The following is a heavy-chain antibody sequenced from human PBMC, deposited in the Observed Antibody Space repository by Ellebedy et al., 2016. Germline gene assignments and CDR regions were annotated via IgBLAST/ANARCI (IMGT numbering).Heavy chain of an antibody. V-gene: IGHV4-59*01. D-gene: IGHD6-19*01. CDR2: IYYSGST. J-gene: IGHJ4*02. CDR1: GGSISSYY. Sequence: SETLSLTCTVSGGSISSYYWSWIRQPPGKGLEWIGYIYYSGSTNYNPSLKSRVTISVDTSKNQFSLKLSSVTAADTAVYYCARGLAVAEIASDYWGQGTLVTVSS. CDR3: ARGLAVAEIASDY.